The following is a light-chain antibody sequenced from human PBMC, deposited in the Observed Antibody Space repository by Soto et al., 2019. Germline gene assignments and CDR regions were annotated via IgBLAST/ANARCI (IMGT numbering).Light chain of an antibody. CDR2: VAS. CDR1: QAIGSY. J-gene: IGKJ2*01. V-gene: IGKV1-9*01. Sequence: IQLTQSPSVLSASVGDRVTITCRASQAIGSYLAWYQQKPGKAPKLLIYVASTLLSGVPSRFSATESGTLFTLTITNVQPDDFATYFCLQANEFPRSFGQGT. CDR3: LQANEFPRS.